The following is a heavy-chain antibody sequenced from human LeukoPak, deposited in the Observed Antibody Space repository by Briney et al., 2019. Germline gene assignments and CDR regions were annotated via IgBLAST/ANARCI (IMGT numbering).Heavy chain of an antibody. J-gene: IGHJ4*02. Sequence: TGGSLRLSCAVSGFTFDDYAMHWVRQVPGKGLEWVAGISWNSDTRGYVDSVKGRFTISRDNARNSLYLQMNSLRAEDTAVYYCAKDRVVYNWNYAYYFDDWGQGTLVTVSS. CDR2: ISWNSDTR. D-gene: IGHD1-7*01. CDR1: GFTFDDYA. CDR3: AKDRVVYNWNYAYYFDD. V-gene: IGHV3-9*01.